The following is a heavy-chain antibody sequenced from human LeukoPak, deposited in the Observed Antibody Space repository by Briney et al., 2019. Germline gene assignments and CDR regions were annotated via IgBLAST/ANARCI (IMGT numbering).Heavy chain of an antibody. Sequence: SETLSLTCTVSGGSISSSSYYWGWIRQPPGKGLEWIGYIYYSGSTNYNPSLKSRVTISVDTSKNQFSLKLSSVTAADTAVYYCARDPGGDAFDIWGQGTMVTVSS. CDR3: ARDPGGDAFDI. J-gene: IGHJ3*02. CDR1: GGSISSSSYY. V-gene: IGHV4-61*01. D-gene: IGHD3-10*01. CDR2: IYYSGST.